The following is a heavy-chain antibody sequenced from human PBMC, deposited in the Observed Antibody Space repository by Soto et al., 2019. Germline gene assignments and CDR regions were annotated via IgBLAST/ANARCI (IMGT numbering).Heavy chain of an antibody. J-gene: IGHJ4*02. CDR3: AREVDKAAGTSGIFLGY. D-gene: IGHD6-13*01. CDR1: GYTFTSYY. Sequence: ASVKVSCKASGYTFTSYYMHWVRQAPGQGLEWMGIINPSGGSTSYAQKFQGRVTMTRDTSTSTVYMELSSLRSEDTAVYYCAREVDKAAGTSGIFLGYWGQGTLVTVSS. CDR2: INPSGGST. V-gene: IGHV1-46*01.